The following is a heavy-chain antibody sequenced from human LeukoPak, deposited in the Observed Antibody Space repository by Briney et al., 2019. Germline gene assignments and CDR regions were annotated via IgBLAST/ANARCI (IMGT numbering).Heavy chain of an antibody. CDR3: ASPASPYYDSSGQGLGY. CDR1: GYTFTGYY. V-gene: IGHV1-2*02. Sequence: RASVKVSCKASGYTFTGYYMHWVRQAPGQGLEWMGWINPNSGGTNYAQKFQGRVTMTRDTSISTAYMELSRLRSDDTAVYYCASPASPYYDSSGQGLGYWGQGTLVTVSS. CDR2: INPNSGGT. D-gene: IGHD3-22*01. J-gene: IGHJ4*02.